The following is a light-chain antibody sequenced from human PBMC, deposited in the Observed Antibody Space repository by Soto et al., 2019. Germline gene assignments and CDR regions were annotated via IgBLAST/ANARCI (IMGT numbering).Light chain of an antibody. V-gene: IGKV3-11*01. CDR1: QGIXSY. J-gene: IGKJ1*01. CDR2: AAS. Sequence: LTQSPCPVAFSTRDRATLSCRAIQGIXSYLAWYQKKPGQAPRILTYAASNSETGIPASLSGSGSGTAFTLTISSREPDYSAPYYCQHRSKGRRTFGQGTKVDI. CDR3: QHRSKGRRT.